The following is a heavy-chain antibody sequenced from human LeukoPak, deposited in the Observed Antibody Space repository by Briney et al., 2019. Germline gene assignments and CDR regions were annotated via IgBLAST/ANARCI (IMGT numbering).Heavy chain of an antibody. J-gene: IGHJ4*02. Sequence: SETLSLTCVVYGGSFSGYYWSWIRQPPGKGLEWIGEINHSGSTNYNPSLKSRVTISVDTSKNQFSLKLSSVTAADTAVYYCARGRGFWSGSRHDYWGQGTLVTVSS. D-gene: IGHD3-3*01. V-gene: IGHV4-34*01. CDR1: GGSFSGYY. CDR2: INHSGST. CDR3: ARGRGFWSGSRHDY.